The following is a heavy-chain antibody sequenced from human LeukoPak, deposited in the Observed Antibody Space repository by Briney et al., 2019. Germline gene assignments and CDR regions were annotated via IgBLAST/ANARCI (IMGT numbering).Heavy chain of an antibody. Sequence: ASVKVSCKASGGTFSSYAISWVRQAPRQGLEWMGGIIPIFGTANYAQKFQGRVTITADESTSTAYMELSSLRAEDTAVYYCAKDLSYSWYPSDYWGQGTLVTVSS. CDR3: AKDLSYSWYPSDY. J-gene: IGHJ4*02. V-gene: IGHV1-69*13. CDR1: GGTFSSYA. D-gene: IGHD6-13*01. CDR2: IIPIFGTA.